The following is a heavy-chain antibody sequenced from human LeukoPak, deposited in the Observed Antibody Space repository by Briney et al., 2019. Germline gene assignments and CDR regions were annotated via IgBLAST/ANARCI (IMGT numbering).Heavy chain of an antibody. D-gene: IGHD3-10*01. V-gene: IGHV1-24*01. J-gene: IGHJ4*02. CDR1: GYTLTELS. CDR3: ATATLINYYGSGSYSY. Sequence: ASVKVSCKVSGYTLTELSMHWARQAPGKGLEWMGGFDPEDGETIYAQKFQGRVTMTEDTSTDTAYMELSSLRSEDTAVYYCATATLINYYGSGSYSYWGQGTLVTVSS. CDR2: FDPEDGET.